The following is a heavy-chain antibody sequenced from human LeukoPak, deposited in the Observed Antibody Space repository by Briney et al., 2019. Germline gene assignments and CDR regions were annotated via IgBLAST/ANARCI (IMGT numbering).Heavy chain of an antibody. CDR2: ISAYNGNT. CDR1: GYTFTSYG. Sequence: GSVKVSCKASGYTFTSYGISWVRQAPGQGLEWMGWISAYNGNTNYAQKLQGRVTMTTDTSTSTAYMELRSLRSEDTAVYYCARSIAVAGQYYFDYWGQGTPVTVSS. J-gene: IGHJ4*02. D-gene: IGHD6-19*01. CDR3: ARSIAVAGQYYFDY. V-gene: IGHV1-18*04.